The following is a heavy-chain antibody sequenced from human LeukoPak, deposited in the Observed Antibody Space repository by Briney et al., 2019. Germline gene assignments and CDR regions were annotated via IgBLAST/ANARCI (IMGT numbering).Heavy chain of an antibody. Sequence: PGGSLRLSCAASGFTFSDYYMSWVHQAPGKGLEGCSDISSSSSYTKYADSVKGRFNISRDNAKNSLYLQMNSLRAEDTAVYYCARDSGSAHLFDYWGQGTLVTVSS. CDR1: GFTFSDYY. J-gene: IGHJ4*02. CDR2: ISSSSSYT. D-gene: IGHD3-10*01. V-gene: IGHV3-11*06. CDR3: ARDSGSAHLFDY.